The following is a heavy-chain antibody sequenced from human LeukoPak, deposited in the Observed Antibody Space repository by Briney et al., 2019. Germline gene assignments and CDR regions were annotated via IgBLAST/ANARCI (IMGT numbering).Heavy chain of an antibody. D-gene: IGHD6-19*01. CDR2: ISGSGGST. CDR3: ANLGSSGWYDDY. Sequence: GSLRLSCAASGFTFSSYAMSWVRQAPGKGLEWVSAISGSGGSTYYADSVKGRFTISRDNSKNTLYLQMNSLRAEDTAVYYCANLGSSGWYDDYWGQGTLVTVSS. CDR1: GFTFSSYA. J-gene: IGHJ4*02. V-gene: IGHV3-23*01.